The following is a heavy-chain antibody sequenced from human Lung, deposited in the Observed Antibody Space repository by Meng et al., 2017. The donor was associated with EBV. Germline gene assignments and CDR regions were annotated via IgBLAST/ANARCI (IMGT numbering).Heavy chain of an antibody. CDR1: GGSFSGYY. Sequence: QLQSWGPGLLKPSEPLSLPCAVYGGSFSGYYWSWIRQPPGKGLEWIGQINYSGITNYNPSLKSRVTISVDTSKNQFSLKLSSVTAADTAVYFCARGELLWDYWGQGTLVTVSS. V-gene: IGHV4-34*01. CDR2: INYSGIT. CDR3: ARGELLWDY. D-gene: IGHD2-2*01. J-gene: IGHJ4*02.